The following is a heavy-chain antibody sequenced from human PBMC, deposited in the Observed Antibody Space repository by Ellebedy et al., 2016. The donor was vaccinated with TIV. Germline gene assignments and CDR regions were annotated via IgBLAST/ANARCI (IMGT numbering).Heavy chain of an antibody. CDR3: ARTLGYCSNGVCYSSPYYYYAMDV. D-gene: IGHD2-8*01. CDR2: IYPDGRT. CDR1: GFTFSTYA. V-gene: IGHV3-66*01. J-gene: IGHJ6*02. Sequence: GESLKISCAVSGFTFSTYAMHWVRQVPGKGLEWVSIIYPDGRTFYPDSEKGRFTISRDTSKNTLYLQMNSLRAEDTAVYYCARTLGYCSNGVCYSSPYYYYAMDVWGQGTTVTVSS.